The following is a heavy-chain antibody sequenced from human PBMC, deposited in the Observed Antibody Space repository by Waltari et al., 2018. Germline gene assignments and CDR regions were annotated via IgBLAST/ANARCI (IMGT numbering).Heavy chain of an antibody. CDR3: AKVGLSYWAEYLQH. CDR1: GCSISSAYY. D-gene: IGHD3-10*01. V-gene: IGHV3-23*01. J-gene: IGHJ1*01. Sequence: VQLQESGPGLVKPSETLSLTCAVSGCSISSAYYWGWIRQPPGKGLEWVSTISGNFGSTDYADSVKGRFTTSRDNSKNTLSLQMNSLRPEDTAIYYCAKVGLSYWAEYLQHWGQGTLVTVSS. CDR2: ISGNFGST.